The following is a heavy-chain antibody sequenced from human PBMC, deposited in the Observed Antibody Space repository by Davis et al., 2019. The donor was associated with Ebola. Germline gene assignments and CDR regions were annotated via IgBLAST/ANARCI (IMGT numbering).Heavy chain of an antibody. V-gene: IGHV4-30-2*01. Sequence: SQTLSLTCAVSGGSISSGGYSWSWIRQPPGKGLERIGYIYHSGSTYYNPSLKSRVTISVDTSKNQFSLKLSSVTAADTAVYYCARKTYYYGSGKAPRFDPWGQGTLVTVSS. J-gene: IGHJ5*02. CDR2: IYHSGST. D-gene: IGHD3-10*01. CDR3: ARKTYYYGSGKAPRFDP. CDR1: GGSISSGGYS.